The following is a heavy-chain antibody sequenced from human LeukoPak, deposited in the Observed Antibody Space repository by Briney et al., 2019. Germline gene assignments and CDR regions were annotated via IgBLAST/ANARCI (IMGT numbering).Heavy chain of an antibody. D-gene: IGHD5-18*01. CDR3: ARERRIQLWFFGMDV. CDR2: IWYDGSNK. J-gene: IGHJ6*02. V-gene: IGHV3-33*01. Sequence: PGGSPRLSCAASGFTFSSYGMHWVRQAPGKGLEWVAVIWYDGSNKYYADSVKGRFTISRDNSKNTLYLQMNSLRAEDTAAYYCARERRIQLWFFGMDVWGQGTTVTVSS. CDR1: GFTFSSYG.